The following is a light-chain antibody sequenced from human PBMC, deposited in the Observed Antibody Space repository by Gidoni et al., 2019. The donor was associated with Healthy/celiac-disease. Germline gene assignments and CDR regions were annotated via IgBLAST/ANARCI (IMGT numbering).Light chain of an antibody. Sequence: SYELTQPPSVSVALGQTARITCGGNNIGTKHVHWYQQKPGQAPVLVIYRDSNRPSGIPEQFSGSNSGNTATLTISRAQAGDEADYYCQVWDSSTVVFGGGTKLTVL. CDR3: QVWDSSTVV. CDR2: RDS. V-gene: IGLV3-9*01. J-gene: IGLJ3*02. CDR1: NIGTKH.